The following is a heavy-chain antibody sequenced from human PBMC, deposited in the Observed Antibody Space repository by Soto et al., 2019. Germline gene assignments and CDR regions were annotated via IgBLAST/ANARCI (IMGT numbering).Heavy chain of an antibody. CDR3: ARVLGGYQLLHTYDY. D-gene: IGHD2-2*01. J-gene: IGHJ4*02. CDR1: GGSISSGDYY. Sequence: SETLSLTCTVSGGSISSGDYYWSWIRQPPGKGLEWIGYIYYSGSTYYNPSLKSRVTISVDTSKNQFSLKLSSVTAADTAVYYCARVLGGYQLLHTYDYCGQGTLVTVSS. CDR2: IYYSGST. V-gene: IGHV4-30-4*01.